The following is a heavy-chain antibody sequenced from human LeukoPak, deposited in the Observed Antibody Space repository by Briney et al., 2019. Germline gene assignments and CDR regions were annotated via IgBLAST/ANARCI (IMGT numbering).Heavy chain of an antibody. CDR3: ATQPTMVRGVIPSHY. CDR1: GFTFDDYA. CDR2: ISWNSGSI. J-gene: IGHJ4*02. Sequence: GGSLRLSCAASGFTFDDYAMHWVRQAPGKGLEWVSGISWNSGSIGYADSVKGRFTISRDNSKNTLYLQMNSLRAEDTAVYYCATQPTMVRGVIPSHYWGQGTLVTVSS. D-gene: IGHD3-10*01. V-gene: IGHV3-9*01.